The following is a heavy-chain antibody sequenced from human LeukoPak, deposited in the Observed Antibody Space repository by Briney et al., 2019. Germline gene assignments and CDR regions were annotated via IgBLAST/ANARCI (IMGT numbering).Heavy chain of an antibody. CDR3: ARSAGLRYFDWLREVDY. CDR2: ISAYNGNT. V-gene: IGHV1-18*04. CDR1: GYTFTSYG. D-gene: IGHD3-9*01. J-gene: IGHJ4*02. Sequence: GASVKVSCKASGYTFTSYGISWVRQAPGQGLEWMGWISAYNGNTNYAQKLQGRVTMTTDTSTSTAYMELRSLRSGDTAVYYCARSAGLRYFDWLREVDYWGQGTLVTVSS.